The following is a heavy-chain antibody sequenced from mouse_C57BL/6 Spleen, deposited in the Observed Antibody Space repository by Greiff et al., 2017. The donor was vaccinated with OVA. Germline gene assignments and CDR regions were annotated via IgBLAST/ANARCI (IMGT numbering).Heavy chain of an antibody. J-gene: IGHJ2*01. CDR3: ARREGYYFDY. Sequence: VQVVESGAELVKPGASVKLSCKASGYTFTSYWMHWVQQTPGQGLEWIGMIHPNSGSTNYNEKFKSKATLTVDKSSSTAYMQLSSLTSEDSAVYYCARREGYYFDYWGQGTTLTVSS. V-gene: IGHV1-64*01. CDR2: IHPNSGST. CDR1: GYTFTSYW.